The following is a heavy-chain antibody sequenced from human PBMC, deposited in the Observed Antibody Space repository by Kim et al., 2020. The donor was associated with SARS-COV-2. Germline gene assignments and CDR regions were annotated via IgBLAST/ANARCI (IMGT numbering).Heavy chain of an antibody. Sequence: VDSGKGRVTIARDTAKNSLYLQMNSLRADDTAVYYCTRDLTVSTRGFDYWGQGTLVTVSS. J-gene: IGHJ4*02. V-gene: IGHV3-7*03. D-gene: IGHD4-17*01. CDR3: TRDLTVSTRGFDY.